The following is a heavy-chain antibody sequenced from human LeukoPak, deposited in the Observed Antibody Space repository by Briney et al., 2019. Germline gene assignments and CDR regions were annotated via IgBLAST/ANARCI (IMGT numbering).Heavy chain of an antibody. CDR3: ARVGGQLWSYYFDY. CDR1: GFTFSSYA. CDR2: IKQDGSEK. Sequence: GGSLRLSCAASGFTFSSYAMSWVRQAPGKGLEWVANIKQDGSEKYYVDSVKGRFTISRDNAKNSLYLQMNSLRAEDTAVYYCARVGGQLWSYYFDYWGQGTLVTVSS. V-gene: IGHV3-7*01. D-gene: IGHD5-18*01. J-gene: IGHJ4*02.